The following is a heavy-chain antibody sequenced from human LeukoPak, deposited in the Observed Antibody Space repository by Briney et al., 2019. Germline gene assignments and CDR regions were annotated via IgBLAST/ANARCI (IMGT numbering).Heavy chain of an antibody. CDR2: INHSGST. Sequence: SETLSLTCAVYGGSFSGYYWSWIRQPPGKGLEGIGEINHSGSTNYNPSLKSRVTISVDTSKNQFSLKLSSVTAADTAVYYCARGLHNGYNYPFDYWGQGTLVTVSS. J-gene: IGHJ4*02. CDR3: ARGLHNGYNYPFDY. CDR1: GGSFSGYY. D-gene: IGHD5-24*01. V-gene: IGHV4-34*01.